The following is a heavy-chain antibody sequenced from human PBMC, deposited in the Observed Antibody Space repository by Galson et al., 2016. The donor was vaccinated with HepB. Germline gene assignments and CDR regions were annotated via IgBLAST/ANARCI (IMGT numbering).Heavy chain of an antibody. J-gene: IGHJ4*02. CDR3: AIIVGPKEPPRF. CDR2: IYSTGST. Sequence: SLRLSCAASGFTVGNNYMSWVRQAPGKGLEWISNIYSTGSTQYANSVKGRFTISRDSSKNTLYLQMNSLRDEDTAVYYCAIIVGPKEPPRFWGQGTLVTVSS. D-gene: IGHD1-26*01. CDR1: GFTVGNNY. V-gene: IGHV3-66*01.